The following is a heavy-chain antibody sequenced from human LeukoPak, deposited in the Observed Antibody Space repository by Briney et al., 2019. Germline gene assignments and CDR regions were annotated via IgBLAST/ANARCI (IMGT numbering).Heavy chain of an antibody. Sequence: SETLSLTCTVSGYSISSGYWWGWIRQSPGMGLEWIGSVHRSGSTYYNPSFKSRVTISVDTSKNQFSLKLSSVTAADTAVYYCARVRPGIAATGTWAAPVWGQGTLVTVSS. CDR3: ARVRPGIAATGTWAAPV. V-gene: IGHV4-38-2*02. D-gene: IGHD6-13*01. J-gene: IGHJ4*02. CDR1: GYSISSGYW. CDR2: VHRSGST.